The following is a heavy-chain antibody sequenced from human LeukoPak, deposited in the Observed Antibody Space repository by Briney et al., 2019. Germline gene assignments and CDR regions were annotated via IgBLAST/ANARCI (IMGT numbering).Heavy chain of an antibody. V-gene: IGHV4-30-4*01. J-gene: IGHJ3*02. CDR3: ARDRDILTGYDHDAFDI. Sequence: SETLSLTCTVSGGSISSGDYYWSWIRQPPGKGLEWIGYIYHSGSTYYNPSLKSRVTISVDTSKNQFSLKLSSVTAADTAVYYCARDRDILTGYDHDAFDIWGQGTMVTVSS. CDR1: GGSISSGDYY. CDR2: IYHSGST. D-gene: IGHD3-9*01.